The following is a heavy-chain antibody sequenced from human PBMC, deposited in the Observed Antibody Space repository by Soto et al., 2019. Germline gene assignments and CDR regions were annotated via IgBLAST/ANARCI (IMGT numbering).Heavy chain of an antibody. CDR3: ARVTGADDDFDI. CDR2: IYYSGST. CDR1: GGSISSYY. Sequence: SETLSLTCTVSGGSISSYYWSWIRQPPGKGLEWIGYIYYSGSTNYNPSLKSRVTISVDTSKNQFSLKLSSVTAADTAVYYCARVTGADDDFDIWGQGTMVTVSS. J-gene: IGHJ3*02. V-gene: IGHV4-59*08. D-gene: IGHD7-27*01.